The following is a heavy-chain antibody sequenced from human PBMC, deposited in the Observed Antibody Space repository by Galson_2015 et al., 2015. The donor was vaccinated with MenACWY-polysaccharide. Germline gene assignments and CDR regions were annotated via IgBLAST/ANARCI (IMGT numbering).Heavy chain of an antibody. V-gene: IGHV3-74*01. J-gene: IGHJ3*02. D-gene: IGHD3-3*01. CDR2: INSDGSST. CDR1: GFTFSSYW. CDR3: AGVSITIFGAGAFDI. Sequence: SLRLSCAASGFTFSSYWMHWVRQAPGKGLVWVSRINSDGSSTSYADSVKGRFTISRDNAKNTLYLQMNSLRAEDTAVYYCAGVSITIFGAGAFDIWGQGTMVTVSS.